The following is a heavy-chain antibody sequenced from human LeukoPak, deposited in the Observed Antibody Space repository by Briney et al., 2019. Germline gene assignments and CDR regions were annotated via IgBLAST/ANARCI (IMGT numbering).Heavy chain of an antibody. CDR2: ISGSGDRI. CDR1: GFTFSSYW. V-gene: IGHV3-23*01. J-gene: IGHJ4*02. Sequence: PGGSLRLSCAASGFTFSSYWMSWVRQAPGKGLEWVSAISGSGDRIYYADSVKGRFTISRDNSKNTLYLQMNSLRAEDTAVYYCAKQGYTTSWLYFDYWGQGTLVTVSS. D-gene: IGHD2/OR15-2a*01. CDR3: AKQGYTTSWLYFDY.